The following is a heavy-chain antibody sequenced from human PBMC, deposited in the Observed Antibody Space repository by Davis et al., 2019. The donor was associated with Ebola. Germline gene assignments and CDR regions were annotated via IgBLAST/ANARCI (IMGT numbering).Heavy chain of an antibody. CDR3: ARATGWLQPYYFDY. D-gene: IGHD5-24*01. V-gene: IGHV4-59*01. Sequence: SETLSLTCTVSGGSISSYYWSWIRQPPGKGLEWNGYIYYSGSTNYNPSLKSRVTISVDTSKNQFSLKLSSVTAADTAVYYCARATGWLQPYYFDYWGQGTLVTVSS. CDR2: IYYSGST. CDR1: GGSISSYY. J-gene: IGHJ4*02.